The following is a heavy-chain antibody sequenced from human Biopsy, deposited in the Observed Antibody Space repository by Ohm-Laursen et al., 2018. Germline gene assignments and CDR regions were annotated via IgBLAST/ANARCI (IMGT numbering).Heavy chain of an antibody. D-gene: IGHD6-19*01. J-gene: IGHJ4*02. CDR1: GFSFTGYY. V-gene: IGHV1-2*02. CDR2: ISPKSGDT. Sequence: SVKVSCKASGFSFTGYYIHWVRQAPGQGLEWMGWISPKSGDTNYAHKFQGNITMTRDTSMSTAYMEMSGLRSDDTAVYYCTRDRGITVAGNLGFNFDYWGQGTLVTVSS. CDR3: TRDRGITVAGNLGFNFDY.